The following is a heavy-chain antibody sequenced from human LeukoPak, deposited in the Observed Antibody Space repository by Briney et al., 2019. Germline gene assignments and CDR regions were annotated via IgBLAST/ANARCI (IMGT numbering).Heavy chain of an antibody. CDR3: ARPQGAMIVVVTHGGAFDI. V-gene: IGHV1-69*01. Sequence: SVQVSCQASGGTFSNYAISWVRQAPGQELEWMGGIIPIFGTANYAQKFNGRVTITADESTSTAYMELSSLRSEDTAVYYCARPQGAMIVVVTHGGAFDIWGQGTMVTVSS. J-gene: IGHJ3*02. D-gene: IGHD3-22*01. CDR2: IIPIFGTA. CDR1: GGTFSNYA.